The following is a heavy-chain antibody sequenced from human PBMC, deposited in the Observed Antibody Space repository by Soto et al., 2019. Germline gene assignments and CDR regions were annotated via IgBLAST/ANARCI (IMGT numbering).Heavy chain of an antibody. J-gene: IGHJ2*01. D-gene: IGHD4-17*01. CDR3: ARGTSSVTTFYFEL. CDR2: INPGNGNT. V-gene: IGHV1-3*01. CDR1: GYTFTSYA. Sequence: QVQLVQSGAEVKKPGASVKVSCKASGYTFTSYAMHWVRQAPGQRLEWMGWINPGNGNTRYSQKFQGRVTMIRDTAATTAYMALSSLRSEDTAVYYCARGTSSVTTFYFELWGRGTLVTVSS.